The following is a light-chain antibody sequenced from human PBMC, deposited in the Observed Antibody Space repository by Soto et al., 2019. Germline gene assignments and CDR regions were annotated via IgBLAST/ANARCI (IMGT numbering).Light chain of an antibody. Sequence: DIQMTQSPSSLYASVGDRVTITCRASQNINSYLHWYRQKPGKAPNLLIYVASNLQSGVPSRFSGSGSGTDFTLTISSLQPDDFATYFCQQTYMTPFTFGPGTKVDIK. CDR3: QQTYMTPFT. J-gene: IGKJ3*01. CDR1: QNINSY. V-gene: IGKV1-39*01. CDR2: VAS.